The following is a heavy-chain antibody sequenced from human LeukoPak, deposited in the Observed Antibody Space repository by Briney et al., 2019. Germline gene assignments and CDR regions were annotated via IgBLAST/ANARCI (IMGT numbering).Heavy chain of an antibody. D-gene: IGHD3-10*01. CDR2: ISTSSSYI. CDR1: GFTFSSYS. Sequence: GGSLRLSCAASGFTFSSYSMNWVRQAPGKGLEWVSSISTSSSYIYYADSLKGRITISRHNAKNSLYLQMNSLRGEDTAVYYCARDQAGSGHYADYWGQGTLVTVSS. CDR3: ARDQAGSGHYADY. J-gene: IGHJ4*02. V-gene: IGHV3-21*01.